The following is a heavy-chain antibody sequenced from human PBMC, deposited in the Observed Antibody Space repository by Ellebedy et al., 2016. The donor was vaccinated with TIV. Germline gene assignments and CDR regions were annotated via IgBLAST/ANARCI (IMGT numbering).Heavy chain of an antibody. CDR1: GITFSNFW. CDR3: ATGDGWGLRV. V-gene: IGHV3-7*03. J-gene: IGHJ4*02. CDR2: IKQDGSER. D-gene: IGHD7-27*01. Sequence: GESLKISCAASGITFSNFWMTWVRQAPGKGLEWVANIKQDGSERYYVDSVKGGFTISRDNAKNLVYLQMNSLRAEGTAVYYCATGDGWGLRVWGQGSLVTVSS.